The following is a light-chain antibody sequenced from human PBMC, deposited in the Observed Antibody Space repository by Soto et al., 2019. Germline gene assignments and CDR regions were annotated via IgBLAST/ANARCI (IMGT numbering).Light chain of an antibody. Sequence: DIPMTQSPSTLSASVGDRVTITCRASQSISSWLAWYQQKPGKAPKLLIYDASSLESGVPSRLSGSGSGTEFTLTISSLQPDDFAPYYCQQYTSYSGTFGQGTKVEI. J-gene: IGKJ1*01. CDR2: DAS. CDR3: QQYTSYSGT. V-gene: IGKV1-5*01. CDR1: QSISSW.